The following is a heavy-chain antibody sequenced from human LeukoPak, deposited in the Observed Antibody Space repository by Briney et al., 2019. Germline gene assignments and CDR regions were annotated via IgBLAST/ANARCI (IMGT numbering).Heavy chain of an antibody. J-gene: IGHJ6*03. D-gene: IGHD3-3*01. CDR2: IYYSGST. Sequence: SETLSLTXTVSGGSISSYYWSWIRQPPGKGLEWIGYIYYSGSTNYNPSLKSRVTISVDTSKNQFSLKLSSVTAADTAVYYCASSVSYDFWSGYPYYYYYMDVWGKGTTVTVSS. CDR1: GGSISSYY. CDR3: ASSVSYDFWSGYPYYYYYMDV. V-gene: IGHV4-59*01.